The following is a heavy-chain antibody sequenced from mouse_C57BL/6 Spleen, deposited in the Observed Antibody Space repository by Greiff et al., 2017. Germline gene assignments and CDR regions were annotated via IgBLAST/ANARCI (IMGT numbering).Heavy chain of an antibody. Sequence: QVQLQQPGAELVKPGASVKLSCKASGYTFTSYWMHWVKQRPGQGLEWIGMIHPNSGSTNYNEKFKSKATLTVDKSSSTAYMQLSSLTSEDSAVYYCARRGDYGNYYYYAMDYWGQGTSVTVSS. CDR2: IHPNSGST. J-gene: IGHJ4*01. V-gene: IGHV1-64*01. CDR3: ARRGDYGNYYYYAMDY. D-gene: IGHD2-1*01. CDR1: GYTFTSYW.